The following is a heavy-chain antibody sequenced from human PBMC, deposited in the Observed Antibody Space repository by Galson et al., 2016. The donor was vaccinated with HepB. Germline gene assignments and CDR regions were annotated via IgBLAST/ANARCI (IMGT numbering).Heavy chain of an antibody. CDR2: VYYSGIT. Sequence: SETLSLTCIVSGGSISSSDNYWGWIRQPPGKGLEWIGSVYYSGITYYNSSLKSRVTISVDTSENQFSLKLTSVTAADTAVYYCARDKLSHTYGPLDPWGQGTLVTVSA. J-gene: IGHJ5*02. V-gene: IGHV4-39*07. D-gene: IGHD5-18*01. CDR1: GGSISSSDNY. CDR3: ARDKLSHTYGPLDP.